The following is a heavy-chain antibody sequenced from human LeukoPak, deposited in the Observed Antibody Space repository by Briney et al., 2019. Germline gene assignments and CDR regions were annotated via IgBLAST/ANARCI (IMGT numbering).Heavy chain of an antibody. D-gene: IGHD3-3*01. CDR1: GFTFSNAW. CDR2: IKSKTDGGTT. V-gene: IGHV3-15*01. Sequence: GGSLRLSCAASGFTFSNAWMSWVRQAPGKGLEWVGRIKSKTDGGTTDYAAPVKGRYTISRDDSKNTLYLQMNSLKTEDTAVYYCTTGLEGRRVFGVVRFLYAFDIWSQGTMVTVSS. CDR3: TTGLEGRRVFGVVRFLYAFDI. J-gene: IGHJ3*02.